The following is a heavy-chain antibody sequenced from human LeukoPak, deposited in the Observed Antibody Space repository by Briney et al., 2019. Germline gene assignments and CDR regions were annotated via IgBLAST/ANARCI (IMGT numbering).Heavy chain of an antibody. D-gene: IGHD6-19*01. Sequence: GGSLRLSCAASGFIFSSYSMNWVRQAPGKGLEWVSYISSSSSTIYYADSVKGRFTISRDNSKNMIYLEMSSLKAEDTAVYYCAKERSLEIAVAGTIFDYWGQGTLVTVSS. J-gene: IGHJ4*02. CDR3: AKERSLEIAVAGTIFDY. CDR2: ISSSSSTI. CDR1: GFIFSSYS. V-gene: IGHV3-48*01.